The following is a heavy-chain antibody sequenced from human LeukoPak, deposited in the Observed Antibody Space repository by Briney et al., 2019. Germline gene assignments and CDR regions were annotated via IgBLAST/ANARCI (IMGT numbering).Heavy chain of an antibody. CDR3: ASPPRGYSYGLRSYFDY. CDR2: ISGSGGSI. CDR1: GFTFSSYA. Sequence: GGSLRLSCAASGFTFSSYAMSWVRQAPGKGLEWVSAISGSGGSIYYADSVKGRFTISRDNSKNTLYLQMNSLTAEDTAVYYCASPPRGYSYGLRSYFDYWGQGTLVTVSS. D-gene: IGHD5-18*01. J-gene: IGHJ4*02. V-gene: IGHV3-23*01.